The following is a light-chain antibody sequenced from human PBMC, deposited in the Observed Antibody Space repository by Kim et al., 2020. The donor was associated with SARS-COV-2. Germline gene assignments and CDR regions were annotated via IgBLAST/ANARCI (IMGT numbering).Light chain of an antibody. CDR3: QTWDSSTGV. V-gene: IGLV3-1*01. J-gene: IGLJ3*02. Sequence: SYELTQPPSVSVPSGQTATITCSGDELGDKYVYWYQKKPGQSPVLVMYQNDKRPSGIPERFSGSNSGNTATLTISETPALDDADYYCQTWDSSTGVFGGGTQLTVL. CDR1: ELGDKY. CDR2: QND.